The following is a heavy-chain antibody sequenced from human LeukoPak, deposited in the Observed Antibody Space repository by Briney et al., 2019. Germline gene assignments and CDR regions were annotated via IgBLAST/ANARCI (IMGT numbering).Heavy chain of an antibody. Sequence: ASVKVSCKASGYTFTSYDINWVRQATGQGLEWMGWMNPNSGNTGYAQKFQGRVTMTRNTSISTAYMELSSLRSEDTAVYYCARDLVGSYYLGNWFDPWGQGTLVTVSS. J-gene: IGHJ5*02. CDR3: ARDLVGSYYLGNWFDP. CDR1: GYTFTSYD. V-gene: IGHV1-8*01. CDR2: MNPNSGNT. D-gene: IGHD1-26*01.